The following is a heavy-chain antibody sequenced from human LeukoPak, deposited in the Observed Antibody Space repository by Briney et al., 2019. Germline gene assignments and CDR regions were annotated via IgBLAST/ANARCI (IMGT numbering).Heavy chain of an antibody. Sequence: GGTLRLSCAASGFTFSSYGMSWVRQAPGKGLEWISYISNTGNTKFYSDSLRGRFTISRDNAKNSLYLQMTSLRVEDTAVYYCARERQWLKFWGQGTQVTVSS. CDR3: ARERQWLKF. CDR1: GFTFSSYG. J-gene: IGHJ4*02. D-gene: IGHD6-19*01. CDR2: ISNTGNTK. V-gene: IGHV3-48*04.